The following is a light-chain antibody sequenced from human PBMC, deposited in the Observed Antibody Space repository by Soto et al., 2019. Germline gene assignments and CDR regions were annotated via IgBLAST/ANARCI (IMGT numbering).Light chain of an antibody. CDR1: SSDIGGYNY. CDR2: EVS. V-gene: IGLV2-14*01. CDR3: SSFRSTTTL. Sequence: QSVLTQPASVSGSPGQSITISCTGTSSDIGGYNYVSWYQQHPGKAPKLMIYEVSNRHSGVSNRFSGSKSGNTASLTISGLQAEDEADYYCSSFRSTTTLFGGGTKLTVL. J-gene: IGLJ2*01.